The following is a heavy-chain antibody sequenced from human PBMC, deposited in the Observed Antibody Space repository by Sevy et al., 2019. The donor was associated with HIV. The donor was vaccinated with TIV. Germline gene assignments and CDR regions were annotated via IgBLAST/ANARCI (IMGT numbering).Heavy chain of an antibody. CDR1: GFTFRSYE. CDR3: ARVLKRRGVAVGGTPDY. J-gene: IGHJ4*02. Sequence: GGSLRLSCAASGFTFRSYEFNWVRQAPGKGLQWISHISTGGAGGATIFYADSVKGRFTISRDNAKNSLYLQMNTLRVEDTAVYYCARVLKRRGVAVGGTPDYWGQGTLVTVSS. D-gene: IGHD6-19*01. CDR2: ISTGGAGGATI. V-gene: IGHV3-48*03.